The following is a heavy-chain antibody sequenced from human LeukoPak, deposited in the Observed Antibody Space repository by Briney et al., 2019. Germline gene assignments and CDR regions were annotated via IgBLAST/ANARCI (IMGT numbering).Heavy chain of an antibody. Sequence: GESLKISCKGSGYSFTTYWVGWVRQMSGKGLEWMGMIYPGDSDTRYSPSFQGQVTISADKSISTAYLQWSSLKASDTAIYYCAMARDAYNWGSHYWGQGTLVTVSS. CDR2: IYPGDSDT. CDR1: GYSFTTYW. V-gene: IGHV5-51*01. CDR3: AMARDAYNWGSHY. D-gene: IGHD5-24*01. J-gene: IGHJ4*02.